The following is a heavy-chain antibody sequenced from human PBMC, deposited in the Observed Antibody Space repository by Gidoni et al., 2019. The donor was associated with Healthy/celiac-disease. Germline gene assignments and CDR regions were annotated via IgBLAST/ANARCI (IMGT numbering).Heavy chain of an antibody. D-gene: IGHD3-10*01. V-gene: IGHV5-10-1*03. CDR3: ARFPRGDGMDV. Sequence: VQLAQSGAEVKKPAASLRISCKGYGYSLTSYWISWVRQMPGKGLEWMGRIDPRDSYTYYGPSFQGHVTISADKSISTAYLQWSSLKAADTAMYYCARFPRGDGMDVWGQGTTVTVSS. J-gene: IGHJ6*02. CDR2: IDPRDSYT. CDR1: GYSLTSYW.